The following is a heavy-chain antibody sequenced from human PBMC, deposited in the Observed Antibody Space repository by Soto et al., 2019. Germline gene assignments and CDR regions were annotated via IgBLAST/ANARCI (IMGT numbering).Heavy chain of an antibody. Sequence: PSETLSLTCAVSGGSISSGGYSWSWVRQPPGKGLEWIGEIYHSGSTNYNPSLKSRVTISVDKSKNQFSLKLSSVTAADTAVYYCARGPRSYSNYGFFDYGMDVWGQGTTVTVSS. D-gene: IGHD4-4*01. V-gene: IGHV4-4*02. CDR2: IYHSGST. J-gene: IGHJ6*02. CDR3: ARGPRSYSNYGFFDYGMDV. CDR1: GGSISSGGYS.